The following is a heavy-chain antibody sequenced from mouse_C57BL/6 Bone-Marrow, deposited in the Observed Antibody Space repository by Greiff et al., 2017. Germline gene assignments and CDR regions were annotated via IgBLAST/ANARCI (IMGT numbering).Heavy chain of an antibody. V-gene: IGHV5-6*02. Sequence: EVMLVESGGDLVKPGGSLKLSCAASGFTFSSYCMSWVRQTPDKRLEWVDPISSGGSYTSYPDSVKGRVTISKDNAKTTLYQQMSRLKSEDTAVYDCARRAGRVWFAYWGQGTLVTVSA. CDR1: GFTFSSYC. J-gene: IGHJ3*01. CDR3: ARRAGRVWFAY. CDR2: ISSGGSYT.